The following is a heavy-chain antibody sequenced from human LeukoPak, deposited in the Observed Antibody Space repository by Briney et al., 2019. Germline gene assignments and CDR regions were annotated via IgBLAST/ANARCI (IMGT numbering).Heavy chain of an antibody. J-gene: IGHJ4*02. CDR1: GFTFSSYW. CDR2: IVPDGSEK. D-gene: IGHD3-10*01. V-gene: IGHV3-7*01. CDR3: ARVEALYNSGSVWAY. Sequence: GGSLRLSCAASGFTFSSYWMTWVRQAPGKGLEWVANIVPDGSEKYYVESVRGRFTISRDNAKNSLYLQMESLRAEDTAVYYCARVEALYNSGSVWAYWGQGTLVTVSS.